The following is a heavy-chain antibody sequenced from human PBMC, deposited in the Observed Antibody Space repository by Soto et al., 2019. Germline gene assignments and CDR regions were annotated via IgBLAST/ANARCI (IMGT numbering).Heavy chain of an antibody. CDR3: AKDGNVYSSGWYAPSLDY. CDR1: GFSFSSYG. V-gene: IGHV3-30*18. D-gene: IGHD6-19*01. J-gene: IGHJ4*02. CDR2: ISYDGSNT. Sequence: QVQLVESGGGVVQPGRSLRLSCAASGFSFSSYGMHWVRQAPGKGLEWVAVISYDGSNTYYADSVKGRFTISRDNSKNTLYLQMNSLRAEDTAVYYCAKDGNVYSSGWYAPSLDYWGQRTLVTGSS.